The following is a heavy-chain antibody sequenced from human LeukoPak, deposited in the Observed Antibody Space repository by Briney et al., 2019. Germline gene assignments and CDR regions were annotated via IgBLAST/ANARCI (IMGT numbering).Heavy chain of an antibody. CDR1: EFSVGSNY. V-gene: IGHV3-48*03. CDR2: LSGTGSAI. Sequence: GESLRLSCAASEFSVGSNYMKWVRQARGKGLEWVSYLSGTGSAIFYADSVRGRFTISRDNAKNSLFLQMNGLRAEDTAIYYCVRQFCSGGGCYFDYWGQGTLVTVSS. CDR3: VRQFCSGGGCYFDY. J-gene: IGHJ4*02. D-gene: IGHD2-15*01.